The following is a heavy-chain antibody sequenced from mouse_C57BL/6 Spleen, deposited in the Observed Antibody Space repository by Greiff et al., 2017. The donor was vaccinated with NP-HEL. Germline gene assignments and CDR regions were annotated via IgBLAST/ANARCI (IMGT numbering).Heavy chain of an antibody. CDR3: ARSGNYPDYHAMDY. Sequence: VKLQESGPGLVAPSQSLSIPCTVPGFSLTSYAISWVRQPPGKGLEWLGVIWTGGGTNYNSAPKPTLSLSNDNSKSQVFLEMNSLHSDDTARYYCARSGNYPDYHAMDYWGQGTSVTVSS. CDR2: IWTGGGT. V-gene: IGHV2-9-1*01. J-gene: IGHJ4*01. CDR1: GFSLTSYA. D-gene: IGHD2-1*01.